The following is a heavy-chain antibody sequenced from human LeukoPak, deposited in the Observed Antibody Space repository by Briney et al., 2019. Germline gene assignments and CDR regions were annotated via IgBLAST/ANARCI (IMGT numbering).Heavy chain of an antibody. J-gene: IGHJ4*02. D-gene: IGHD3-22*01. Sequence: GGSLRLSCAASRFTVSSNCMSWVRQAPGKGLEWVSLIYSGGSTYYADSVKGRFTISRDNSKNTLYLQMNSLRAEDTAVYYCARRAGDYSHPYDYWGQGTLVTVYS. CDR2: IYSGGST. V-gene: IGHV3-53*01. CDR1: RFTVSSNC. CDR3: ARRAGDYSHPYDY.